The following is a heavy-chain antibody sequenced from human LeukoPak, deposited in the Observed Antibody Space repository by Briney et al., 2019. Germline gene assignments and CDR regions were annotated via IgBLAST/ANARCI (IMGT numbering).Heavy chain of an antibody. D-gene: IGHD1-26*01. CDR1: GESVSGFY. V-gene: IGHV4-59*08. Sequence: SETLSLTCGVSGESVSGFYWNWIRQTPGKGLEWIGYIYYTGSTNYNPSLKSRVTISIDTAKNQFSLKLSSVAAADTAVYFCARHQWVPAFDIWGQGTMVTVSS. J-gene: IGHJ3*02. CDR2: IYYTGST. CDR3: ARHQWVPAFDI.